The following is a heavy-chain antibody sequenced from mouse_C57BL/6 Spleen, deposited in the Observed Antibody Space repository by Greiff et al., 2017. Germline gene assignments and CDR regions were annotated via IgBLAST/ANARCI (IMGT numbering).Heavy chain of an antibody. CDR2: IWSGGST. Sequence: VHLVESGPGLVQPSQSLSITCTVSGFSLTSYGVHWVRQSPGKGLEWLGVIWSGGSTDYNAAFISRLSISKDNSKSQVFFKMNSLQADDTAIYYCARGMVTYPYYAMDYWGQGTSVTVSS. D-gene: IGHD2-2*01. CDR3: ARGMVTYPYYAMDY. J-gene: IGHJ4*01. V-gene: IGHV2-2*01. CDR1: GFSLTSYG.